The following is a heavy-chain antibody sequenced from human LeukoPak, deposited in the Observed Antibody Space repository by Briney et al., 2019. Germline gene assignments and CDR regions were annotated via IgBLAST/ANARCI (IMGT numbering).Heavy chain of an antibody. D-gene: IGHD6-19*01. CDR2: ILHDGSDK. V-gene: IGHV3-30*04. CDR3: VRDGMAGTPNAFDM. J-gene: IGHJ3*02. CDR1: GFIFTPYT. Sequence: GRSLRLSCAGSGFIFTPYTKDWVRQAPGKGLEWVALILHDGSDKNYADSVKGRFTISRDNSKNTVHLQMNNLRPDDTAVYYCVRDGMAGTPNAFDMWGQGTMVTVSS.